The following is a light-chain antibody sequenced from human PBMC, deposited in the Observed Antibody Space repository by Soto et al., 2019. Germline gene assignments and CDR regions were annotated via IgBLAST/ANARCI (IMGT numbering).Light chain of an antibody. CDR2: SDN. Sequence: QSVLTQPPSASGTPGQRVTISCSGSSSNIGSNSVNWYHQVAGTAPNLLIHSDNQRPSGVPDRFSGSKSGTSASLAISGLQSGDEADYYCATWDDTLNGRVFGGGTKLTVL. CDR1: SSNIGSNS. J-gene: IGLJ3*02. CDR3: ATWDDTLNGRV. V-gene: IGLV1-44*01.